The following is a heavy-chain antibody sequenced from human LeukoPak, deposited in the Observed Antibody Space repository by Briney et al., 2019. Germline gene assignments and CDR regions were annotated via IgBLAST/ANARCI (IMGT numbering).Heavy chain of an antibody. J-gene: IGHJ4*02. Sequence: PSQTLSLTCTVSGGSISSGGYYWIWIRQHPGKGLEWIGYIYYSGSNYYNPSLKSRVTISVDTSKNQFSLKLSSVTAADTAVYYCARGVVTEEGGFDYWGQGTLVTVSS. CDR2: IYYSGSN. D-gene: IGHD4-23*01. V-gene: IGHV4-31*03. CDR1: GGSISSGGYY. CDR3: ARGVVTEEGGFDY.